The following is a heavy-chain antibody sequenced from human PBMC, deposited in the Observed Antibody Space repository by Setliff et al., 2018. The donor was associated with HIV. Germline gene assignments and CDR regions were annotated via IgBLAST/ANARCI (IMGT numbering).Heavy chain of an antibody. Sequence: ASVKVSCKASGYTFTSYGISWVRQAPGQGLEWMGWISAYNGNTNYAQKLQGRVTMTTDTSTSTAYMELRSLRSDDTAGYYCARMIVLSASSPPNAFDIWGQGTMVTVSS. V-gene: IGHV1-18*01. J-gene: IGHJ3*02. CDR3: ARMIVLSASSPPNAFDI. CDR2: ISAYNGNT. CDR1: GYTFTSYG. D-gene: IGHD3-22*01.